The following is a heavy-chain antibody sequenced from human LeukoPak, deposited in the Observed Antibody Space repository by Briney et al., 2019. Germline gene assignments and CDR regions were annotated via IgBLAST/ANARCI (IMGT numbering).Heavy chain of an antibody. V-gene: IGHV4-34*01. CDR2: INHSGST. Sequence: SETLSLTCAVYGGSFSGYYWSWIRQPPGKGLEWIGEINHSGSTNYNPSLKSRVTISVDTSKNQFSLKLSSVTAADTAVYFCARVYYGRTYDYWYFDLWGRGTLVTVSS. CDR3: ARVYYGRTYDYWYFDL. J-gene: IGHJ2*01. CDR1: GGSFSGYY. D-gene: IGHD3-10*01.